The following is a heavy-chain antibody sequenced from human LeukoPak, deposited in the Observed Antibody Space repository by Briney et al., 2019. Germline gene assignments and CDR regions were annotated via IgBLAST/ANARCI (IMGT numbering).Heavy chain of an antibody. CDR2: IYYSGST. J-gene: IGHJ4*02. CDR1: GGSISSYY. V-gene: IGHV4-59*01. D-gene: IGHD5-18*01. Sequence: SETLSLTCTVSGGSISSYYWSWIRQPPGKGLEWIGYIYYSGSTNYNPSLKSRVTISVDTSKNQFSLKLSSVTAADTAVYYCASTRGYSYVSDWGQGTLVTVSS. CDR3: ASTRGYSYVSD.